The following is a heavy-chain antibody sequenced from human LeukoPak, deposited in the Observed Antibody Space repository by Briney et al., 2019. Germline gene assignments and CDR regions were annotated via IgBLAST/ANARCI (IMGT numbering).Heavy chain of an antibody. J-gene: IGHJ4*02. CDR2: ISGSGGST. V-gene: IGHV3-23*01. CDR1: GFTFGSYA. CDR3: AKDAPMYYDILRPYDY. Sequence: GGSLRLSCAASGFTFGSYAMSWVRQAPGKGLEWVSAISGSGGSTYYADSVKGRFTISRDNSKNTLYLQMNSLRAEDTAVYYCAKDAPMYYDILRPYDYWGQGTLVTVSS. D-gene: IGHD3-9*01.